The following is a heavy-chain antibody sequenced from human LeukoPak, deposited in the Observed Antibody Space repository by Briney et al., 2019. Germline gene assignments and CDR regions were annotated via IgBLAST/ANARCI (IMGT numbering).Heavy chain of an antibody. CDR3: ARGLSNWFDP. D-gene: IGHD6-19*01. CDR1: GYTFTSYG. CDR2: INPNSGGT. V-gene: IGHV1-2*06. Sequence: ASVKVSCKASGYTFTSYGISWVRQAPGQGLEWMGRINPNSGGTNYAQKFQGRVTMTRDTSISTAYMELSRLRSDDTAVYYCARGLSNWFDPWGQGTLVTVSS. J-gene: IGHJ5*02.